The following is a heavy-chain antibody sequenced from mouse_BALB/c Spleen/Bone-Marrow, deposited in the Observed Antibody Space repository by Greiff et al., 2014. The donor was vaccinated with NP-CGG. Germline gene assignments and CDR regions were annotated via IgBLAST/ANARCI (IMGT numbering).Heavy chain of an antibody. V-gene: IGHV2-9*02. J-gene: IGHJ1*01. CDR2: IWAGGST. D-gene: IGHD2-3*01. CDR1: GFSLTSYG. CDR3: ARVYLWYFDV. Sequence: QVQLKESGPGLVAPSQSLSITCTVSGFSLTSYGVHWVHQPPGKGLEWLGVIWAGGSTNYNSALMSRLSISKDNSKSQVFLKMNSLQTDDTAMYYCARVYLWYFDVWGAETTVTVSS.